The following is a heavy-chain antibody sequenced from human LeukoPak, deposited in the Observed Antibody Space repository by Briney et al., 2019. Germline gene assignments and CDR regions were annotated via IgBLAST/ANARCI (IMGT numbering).Heavy chain of an antibody. CDR3: ARVNYNFWSGYLDY. J-gene: IGHJ4*02. CDR2: INHSGST. V-gene: IGHV4-39*07. D-gene: IGHD3-3*01. CDR1: GGSISSSSYY. Sequence: SETLSLTCTVSGGSISSSSYYWGWIRQPPGKGLEWIGEINHSGSTNYNPSLKSRVTISVDTSKNQFSLKLSSVTAADTAVYYCARVNYNFWSGYLDYWGQGTLVTVSS.